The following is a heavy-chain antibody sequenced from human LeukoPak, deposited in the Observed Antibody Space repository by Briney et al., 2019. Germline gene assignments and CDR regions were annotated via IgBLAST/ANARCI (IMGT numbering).Heavy chain of an antibody. CDR3: AHRRVGATHFDY. J-gene: IGHJ4*02. Sequence: GSGPTLVNPTQTLTLTCTFSGFSLSTRGGGVGWIRQPPGKALEWLALIYWNDDKRYSPSLKSRLTITKDTSKNQVVLTMTNMDPADTATYYCAHRRVGATHFDYWGQGTLVTVSS. D-gene: IGHD1-26*01. V-gene: IGHV2-5*01. CDR1: GFSLSTRGGG. CDR2: IYWNDDK.